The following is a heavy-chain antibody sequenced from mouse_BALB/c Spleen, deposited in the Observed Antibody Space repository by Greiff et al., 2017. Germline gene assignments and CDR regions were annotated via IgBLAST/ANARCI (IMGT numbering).Heavy chain of an antibody. CDR3: ARSYYGPPYAMDY. J-gene: IGHJ4*01. V-gene: IGHV5-12-1*01. CDR2: ISSGGGST. D-gene: IGHD1-2*01. Sequence: EVMLVESGGGLVKPGGSLKLSCAASGFAFSSYDMSWVRQTPEKRLEWVAYISSGGGSTYYPDTVKGRFTISRDNAKNTLYLQMSSLRSEDTAMYYCARSYYGPPYAMDYWGQGTSVTVSS. CDR1: GFAFSSYD.